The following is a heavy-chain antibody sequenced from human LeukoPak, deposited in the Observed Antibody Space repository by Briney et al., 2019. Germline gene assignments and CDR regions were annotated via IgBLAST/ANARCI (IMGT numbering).Heavy chain of an antibody. Sequence: GGSLRLSCAVSGFSFSNYAMSWVRQFPGKGLEWVSGISGTGGNTYYADSVKGRFTTSRDNSKNMLYLQMNTLTAEDAAIYFCAKDFEFKWQQPSDHWGQGTPVTVSS. V-gene: IGHV3-23*01. CDR3: AKDFEFKWQQPSDH. J-gene: IGHJ4*02. CDR2: ISGTGGNT. CDR1: GFSFSNYA. D-gene: IGHD1/OR15-1a*01.